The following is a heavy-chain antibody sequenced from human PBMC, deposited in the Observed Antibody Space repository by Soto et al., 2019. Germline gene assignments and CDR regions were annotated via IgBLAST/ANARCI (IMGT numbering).Heavy chain of an antibody. J-gene: IGHJ4*02. CDR1: GFTISSLW. Sequence: GGSLRLSCAASGFTISSLWMHWVRQVPGKGLVWVSRINGDGTGLRYADSVKGRFTISRDNAKNTVCLQMNSLRVEDTAVYFCAKGFTGYDYALWGQGSLVTVSS. CDR2: INGDGTGL. V-gene: IGHV3-74*01. D-gene: IGHD5-12*01. CDR3: AKGFTGYDYAL.